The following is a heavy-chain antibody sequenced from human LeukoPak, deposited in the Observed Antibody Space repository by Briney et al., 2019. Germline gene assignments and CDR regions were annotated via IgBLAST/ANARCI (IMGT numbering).Heavy chain of an antibody. V-gene: IGHV5-10-1*01. CDR2: IDPSDSYT. J-gene: IGHJ4*02. CDR3: ARHRGGAYYYGSGSYFDLRFDH. Sequence: GESLKISCKGSGYSFTSYWISWVRQMPGKGLEWMGRIDPSDSYTNYSPSFQGHVTISADKSISTAYLQWSSLKASDTAMYYCARHRGGAYYYGSGSYFDLRFDHWGQGTLVTVSS. D-gene: IGHD3-10*01. CDR1: GYSFTSYW.